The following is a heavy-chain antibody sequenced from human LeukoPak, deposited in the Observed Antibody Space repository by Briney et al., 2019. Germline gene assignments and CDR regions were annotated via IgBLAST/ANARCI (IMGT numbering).Heavy chain of an antibody. V-gene: IGHV2-5*02. J-gene: IGHJ4*02. D-gene: IGHD3-10*01. CDR1: GFSLNTRGVG. Sequence: SGPTLVNPAQTLTLTCTFSGFSLNTRGVGVGRIRQPPGKALEWLALMYWDDDKRYSPSLKTRLTITKDTSKNQVLLTMTDMDPVDTATYYCTHRDSSSEIYGFDYCGQGILVTVSS. CDR3: THRDSSSEIYGFDY. CDR2: MYWDDDK.